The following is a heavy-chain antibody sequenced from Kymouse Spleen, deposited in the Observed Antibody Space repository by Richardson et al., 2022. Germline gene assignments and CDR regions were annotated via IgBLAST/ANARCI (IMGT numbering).Heavy chain of an antibody. CDR3: ARKIGRWLQIDY. D-gene: IGHD5-24*01. J-gene: IGHJ4*02. CDR2: IYYSGST. V-gene: IGHV4-39*01. CDR1: GGSISSSSYY. Sequence: QLQLQESGPGLVKPSETLSLTCTVSGGSISSSSYYWGWIRQPPGKGLEWIGSIYYSGSTYYNPSLKSRVTISVDTSKNQFSLKLSSVTAADTAVYYCARKIGRWLQIDYWGQGTLVTVSS.